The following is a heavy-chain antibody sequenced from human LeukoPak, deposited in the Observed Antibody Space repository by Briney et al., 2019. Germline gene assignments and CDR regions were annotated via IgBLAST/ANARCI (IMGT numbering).Heavy chain of an antibody. CDR1: GGSFSGYY. CDR3: ARGLQDYDFWSGYYFLDY. D-gene: IGHD3-3*01. V-gene: IGHV4-34*01. J-gene: IGHJ4*02. CDR2: INHSGST. Sequence: SETLSLTCAVYGGSFSGYYWSWIRQPPGKGLEWIGEINHSGSTNYNPSLKSRVTISVDTSKNQFSLKLSSVTAADTAVYYCARGLQDYDFWSGYYFLDYWGQGTLVTVSS.